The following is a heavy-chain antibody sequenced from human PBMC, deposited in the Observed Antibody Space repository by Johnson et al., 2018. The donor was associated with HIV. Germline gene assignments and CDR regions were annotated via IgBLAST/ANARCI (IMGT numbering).Heavy chain of an antibody. V-gene: IGHV3-9*01. Sequence: QLVESGGGLVQPGRSLRLSCAASGFTFDDYAMHWVRQAPGKGLEWVSGISWNSGSIGYADSVKGRFTISRDNSKNTLYLQMNSLRAEDTAVYYCARDRPSGSYYVDAFDIWGQGTMVTVSS. CDR1: GFTFDDYA. D-gene: IGHD1-26*01. CDR2: ISWNSGSI. J-gene: IGHJ3*02. CDR3: ARDRPSGSYYVDAFDI.